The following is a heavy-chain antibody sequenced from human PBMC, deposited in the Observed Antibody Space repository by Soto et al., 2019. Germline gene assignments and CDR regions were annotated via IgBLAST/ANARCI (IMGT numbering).Heavy chain of an antibody. V-gene: IGHV1-3*04. D-gene: IGHD2-2*01. CDR2: INTGKGNT. CDR3: ARAGDDCSAANCYVIDY. J-gene: IGHJ4*02. Sequence: ASVKVSCKASGYTFTNYAMHWVRQAPGQRLEWMGWINTGKGNTKYSQKFQGRVTITRDTSASTAYMELSSLRSEDTAMYYCARAGDDCSAANCYVIDYWGQGTLVTVSS. CDR1: GYTFTNYA.